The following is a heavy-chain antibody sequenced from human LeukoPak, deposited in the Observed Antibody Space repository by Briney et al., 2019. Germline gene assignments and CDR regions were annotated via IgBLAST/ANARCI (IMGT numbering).Heavy chain of an antibody. J-gene: IGHJ4*02. D-gene: IGHD3-9*01. CDR1: GFTFSSYA. CDR2: ISGSGGRT. CDR3: AKLRPWILTGLRGYFDY. V-gene: IGHV3-23*01. Sequence: GGSLRLSCAASGFTFSSYAMSWVRQAPGKGLEWVSAISGSGGRTYYADSVKGRFTISRDNSKNTLYLQMNSLRAEDTAVYYCAKLRPWILTGLRGYFDYWGQGTLVTVSS.